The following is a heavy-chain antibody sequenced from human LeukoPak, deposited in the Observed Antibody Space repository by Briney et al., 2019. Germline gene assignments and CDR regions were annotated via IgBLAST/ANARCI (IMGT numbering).Heavy chain of an antibody. J-gene: IGHJ5*02. CDR3: AKGGLGAVDYFDP. CDR1: GFTFSIYA. V-gene: IGHV3-23*01. CDR2: ISNDARRT. D-gene: IGHD6-19*01. Sequence: GVSLRLSCAASGFTFSIYAMSWVRQAPGKGLEWVSSISNDARRTYYPDSVKGRFAISRDNSKNTVHLQMNSLRADDTAVYSCAKGGLGAVDYFDPWGQGTLVTVSS.